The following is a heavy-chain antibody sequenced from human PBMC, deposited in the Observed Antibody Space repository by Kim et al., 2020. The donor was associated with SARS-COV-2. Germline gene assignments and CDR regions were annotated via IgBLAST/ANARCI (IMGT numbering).Heavy chain of an antibody. D-gene: IGHD1-26*01. Sequence: GGSLRLSCAASGFSFSDHYMDWVRQAPGKGLEWLGRTRNKANSYTTEYAASVKGRFTISRDDSKNSLYLQTNSLKTEDTAMYYCSSVVGTIRGSWGQGTLVTVSS. CDR3: SSVVGTIRGS. V-gene: IGHV3-72*01. CDR1: GFSFSDHY. CDR2: TRNKANSYTT. J-gene: IGHJ5*02.